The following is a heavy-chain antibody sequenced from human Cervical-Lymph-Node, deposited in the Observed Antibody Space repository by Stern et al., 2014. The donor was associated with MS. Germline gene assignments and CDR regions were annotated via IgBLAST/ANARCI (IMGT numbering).Heavy chain of an antibody. V-gene: IGHV3-33*01. J-gene: IGHJ6*02. CDR1: GFTFSSYG. CDR2: IWYDGSNK. CDR3: ARDARRFGVVNYYYYVMDV. D-gene: IGHD3-3*01. Sequence: QVQLVESGGGVVQPGRSLRLSCAASGFTFSSYGMHWVRQAPGKGLEWVAVIWYDGSNKYYADSVKGRFTISRDNSKNTLYLQMNSLRAEDTAVYYCARDARRFGVVNYYYYVMDVWGQGTTVTVSS.